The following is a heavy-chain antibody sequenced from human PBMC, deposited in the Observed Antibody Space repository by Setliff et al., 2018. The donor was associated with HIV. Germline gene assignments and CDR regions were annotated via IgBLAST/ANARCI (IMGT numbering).Heavy chain of an antibody. CDR3: GSDFSGWDYFDM. V-gene: IGHV1-69*13. CDR2: IITIFGTM. CDR1: GCTFSNYG. J-gene: IGHJ4*02. D-gene: IGHD6-19*01. Sequence: ASVKVSCKASGCTFSNYGVRWLRQAPGQGLEWVGGIITIFGTMKYAQKFQGRVRITADAVTNIAYMDVSGLRYEDTAVYYCGSDFSGWDYFDMWGQGTLVTVSS.